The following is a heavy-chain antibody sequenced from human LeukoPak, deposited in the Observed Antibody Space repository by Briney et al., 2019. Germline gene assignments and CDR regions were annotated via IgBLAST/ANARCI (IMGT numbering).Heavy chain of an antibody. CDR1: GGTFSSYA. CDR3: ARKGKFGLRDAFDI. V-gene: IGHV1-69*04. CDR2: IIPILGIA. J-gene: IGHJ3*02. D-gene: IGHD3-10*01. Sequence: ASVKVSCKASGGTFSSYAISWVRQAPGQGLEWMGRIIPILGIANCAQKFQGRVTITADKSTSTAYMELSSLRSEDTAVYYCARKGKFGLRDAFDIWGQGTMDTVSS.